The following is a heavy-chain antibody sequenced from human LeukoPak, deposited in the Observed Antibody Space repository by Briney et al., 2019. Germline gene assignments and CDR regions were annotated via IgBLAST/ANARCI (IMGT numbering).Heavy chain of an antibody. D-gene: IGHD3-10*01. CDR1: GFTVSSNY. CDR3: ARSGIKMVRGVIIKSPYHMDV. CDR2: ISSSSSYI. Sequence: PGGSLRLSCAASGFTVSSNYMSWVRQAPGKGLEWVSSISSSSSYIYYADSVKDRFTISRDDAKNSLSLQMNSLRAEDTAVYYCARSGIKMVRGVIIKSPYHMDVWGKGTTVTVSS. J-gene: IGHJ6*03. V-gene: IGHV3-21*01.